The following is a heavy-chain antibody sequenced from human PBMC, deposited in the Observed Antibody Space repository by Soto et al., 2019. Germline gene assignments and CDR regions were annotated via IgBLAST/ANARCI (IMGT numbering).Heavy chain of an antibody. J-gene: IGHJ4*02. D-gene: IGHD4-17*01. CDR3: AKDPANVEIHGAFDY. CDR1: GFTFSNYG. V-gene: IGHV3-30*18. CDR2: ISYDGYNK. Sequence: QVQLVESGGGVVQPGRSLRLSCAASGFTFSNYGMHWVRQAPGKGLEWVALISYDGYNKYYADSVKGRFTISRDSSKSALYLQMDSLKAEDTAVCYCAKDPANVEIHGAFDYWGQGTLVTVSS.